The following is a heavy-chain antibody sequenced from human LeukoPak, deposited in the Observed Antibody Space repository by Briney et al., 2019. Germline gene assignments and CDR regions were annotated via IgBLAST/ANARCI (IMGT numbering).Heavy chain of an antibody. D-gene: IGHD3-3*01. V-gene: IGHV4-34*01. CDR1: GGSFSGYY. CDR2: INHSGST. Sequence: SETLSLTCAVYGGSFSGYYWSWIRQPPGKGLEWIGEINHSGSTNYSPSLKSRVTISVDTSKNQFSLKLSSVTAADTAVYYCATLARQLRFLEWFSHWGQGTLVTVSS. J-gene: IGHJ4*02. CDR3: ATLARQLRFLEWFSH.